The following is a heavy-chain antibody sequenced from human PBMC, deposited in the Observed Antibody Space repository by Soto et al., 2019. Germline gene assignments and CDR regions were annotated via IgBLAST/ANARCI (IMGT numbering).Heavy chain of an antibody. J-gene: IGHJ3*02. CDR1: KFIVSNNY. Sequence: GGSLRLSCAASKFIVSNNYMNWVRQAPGKGLEWVSIIDGGGSTHYADSVKGRFTLSRDNSQNTLYLQMNSLRADDTAVYYCARGWSGALDIWGQGTMVTVSS. CDR2: IDGGGST. CDR3: ARGWSGALDI. D-gene: IGHD3-10*01. V-gene: IGHV3-66*01.